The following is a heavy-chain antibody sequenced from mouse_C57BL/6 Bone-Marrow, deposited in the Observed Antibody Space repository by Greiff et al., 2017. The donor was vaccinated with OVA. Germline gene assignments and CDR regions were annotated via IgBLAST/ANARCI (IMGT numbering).Heavy chain of an antibody. V-gene: IGHV3-6*01. Sequence: EVKLMESGPGLVKPSQSLSLTCSVTGYSITSGYYWNWIRQFPGNNLEWMGYISYDGSNNYNPSLKNRISITRDTSKNQIFLKLNSETTEDKATYYCAREGLWFAYWGQGTLVTVSA. J-gene: IGHJ3*01. CDR1: GYSITSGYY. CDR2: ISYDGSN. CDR3: AREGLWFAY.